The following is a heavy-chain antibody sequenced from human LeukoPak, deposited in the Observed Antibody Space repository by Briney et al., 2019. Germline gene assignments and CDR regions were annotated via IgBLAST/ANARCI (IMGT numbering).Heavy chain of an antibody. CDR3: AKAYYYDSSGYIDY. Sequence: GGSLRLSCAASGFNFIDYSMNWVRQAPGKGLEWISYIGISSGNTKYADSVKGRFTISRDKARNSLFLQMNSLRGEDTAFYYCAKAYYYDSSGYIDYWGQGTLVTVSS. CDR1: GFNFIDYS. CDR2: IGISSGNT. J-gene: IGHJ4*02. D-gene: IGHD3-22*01. V-gene: IGHV3-48*01.